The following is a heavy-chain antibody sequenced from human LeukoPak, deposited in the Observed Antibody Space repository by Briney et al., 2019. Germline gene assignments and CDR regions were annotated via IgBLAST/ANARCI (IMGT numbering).Heavy chain of an antibody. D-gene: IGHD6-6*01. V-gene: IGHV3-23*01. Sequence: PGGSLRLSCAASGFTFRNYAMSWVRQAPGKGLEWVSTISGSDGSTYYADSVKGRFTISRDNSKNTLYLQMNSLRDEDTAVYYCASGRGIENSSPLDYWGQGTLVTVSS. CDR3: ASGRGIENSSPLDY. CDR1: GFTFRNYA. J-gene: IGHJ4*02. CDR2: ISGSDGST.